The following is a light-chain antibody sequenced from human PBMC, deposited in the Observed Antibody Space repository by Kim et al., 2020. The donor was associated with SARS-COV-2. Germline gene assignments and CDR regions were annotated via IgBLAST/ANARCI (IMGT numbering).Light chain of an antibody. CDR1: KLGDKY. J-gene: IGLJ3*02. V-gene: IGLV3-1*01. Sequence: SYELTQPPSVSVSPGQTASITCSGDKLGDKYACWYQQKPGQSPVLVIYQDSKRPSGIPERFSGSNSGNTATLTISGTQAMDEADYYCQAWDSSTANWVFVGGTQLTVL. CDR2: QDS. CDR3: QAWDSSTANWV.